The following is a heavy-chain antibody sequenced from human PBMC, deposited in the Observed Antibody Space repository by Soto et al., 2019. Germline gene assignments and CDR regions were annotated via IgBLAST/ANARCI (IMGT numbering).Heavy chain of an antibody. CDR2: INHSGNT. CDR3: ARGSKGGLGRPLDY. Sequence: QVQLQQWGAGLLKPSETLSLTCAVYGGSFSGYYWSWIRQPPGKGLEWIGEINHSGNTKYHPALKSRGTISVDTSKNQFSLKLSSVTAADTAVYYCARGSKGGLGRPLDYWGQGTLVTGSS. J-gene: IGHJ4*02. CDR1: GGSFSGYY. V-gene: IGHV4-34*01. D-gene: IGHD2-15*01.